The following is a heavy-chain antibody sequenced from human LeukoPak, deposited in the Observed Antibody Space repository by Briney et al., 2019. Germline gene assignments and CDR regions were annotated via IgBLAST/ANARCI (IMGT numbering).Heavy chain of an antibody. CDR2: INHSGST. D-gene: IGHD3-10*01. CDR3: ARGRIWFGDQGRYYYYMDV. V-gene: IGHV4-34*01. CDR1: GGSFSGYY. Sequence: SETLSLTCAVYGGSFSGYYWSWVRQPPGKGLEWIGEINHSGSTNYNPSLKSRVTISVDTSKTQFSLKLSSVTAADTAVYYCARGRIWFGDQGRYYYYMDVWGKGTTVTVSS. J-gene: IGHJ6*03.